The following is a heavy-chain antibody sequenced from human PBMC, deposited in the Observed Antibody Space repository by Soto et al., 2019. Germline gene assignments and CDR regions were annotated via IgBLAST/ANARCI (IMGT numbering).Heavy chain of an antibody. CDR1: GGSFSGYY. J-gene: IGHJ3*02. D-gene: IGHD3-3*01. V-gene: IGHV4-34*01. Sequence: SDTLSLTCAVYGGSFSGYYWSWIRQPPGKGLEWIGEINHSGSTNYNPSLKSRVTILLDTSKNQFSLKLSSVTAADTAVYYCARGPTIFGVITIIGDAFDIWGQGTMVTVSS. CDR3: ARGPTIFGVITIIGDAFDI. CDR2: INHSGST.